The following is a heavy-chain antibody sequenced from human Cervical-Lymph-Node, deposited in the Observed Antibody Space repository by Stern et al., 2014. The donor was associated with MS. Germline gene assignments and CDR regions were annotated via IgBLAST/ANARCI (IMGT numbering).Heavy chain of an antibody. CDR1: GHIFTTTY. CDR2: INPSAGTT. CDR3: SSDTGDYDY. Sequence: QVQLVQSGAEVKKPGASGKVSCKASGHIFTTTYMHWVRQAPGQGLEWMGIINPSAGTTSYAPKFQGRVTMTRDTSTSTVYMELSSLRSEDTAMYYCSSDTGDYDYWGQGTLVAVSS. D-gene: IGHD3-9*01. J-gene: IGHJ4*02. V-gene: IGHV1-46*03.